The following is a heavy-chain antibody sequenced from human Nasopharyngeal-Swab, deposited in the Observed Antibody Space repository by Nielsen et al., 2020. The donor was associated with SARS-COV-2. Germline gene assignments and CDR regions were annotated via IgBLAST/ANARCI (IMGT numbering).Heavy chain of an antibody. V-gene: IGHV3-48*04. Sequence: GESLKISCATSGFTFSPYTMTWVRQAPGKGLQWISYITSGNSVQYADSVRGRFTISRDNAKNSLYLQMSSLTAEGTAVYYCARERGGGYGDYWGQGTLVTVSS. J-gene: IGHJ4*02. CDR1: GFTFSPYT. CDR3: ARERGGGYGDY. CDR2: ITSGNSV. D-gene: IGHD5-12*01.